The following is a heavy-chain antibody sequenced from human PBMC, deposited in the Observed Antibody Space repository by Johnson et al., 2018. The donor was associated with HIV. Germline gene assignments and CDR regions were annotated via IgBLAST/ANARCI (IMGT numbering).Heavy chain of an antibody. CDR2: INWNGGRT. D-gene: IGHD3-10*01. Sequence: VQLVESGGGVVRPGGSLRLSCAASGFIFDDYGMSWVRQAPGKGLEWVSGINWNGGRTGYADSVKGRFTISRDNAKNSLYLQMNSLGAEDTALYYCARMVRYYYGSGSYYNVPWKDAFDIWGQGTMVTVSS. V-gene: IGHV3-20*04. CDR3: ARMVRYYYGSGSYYNVPWKDAFDI. CDR1: GFIFDDYG. J-gene: IGHJ3*02.